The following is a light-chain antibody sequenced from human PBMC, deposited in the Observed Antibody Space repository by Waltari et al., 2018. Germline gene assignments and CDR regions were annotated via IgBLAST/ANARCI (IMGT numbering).Light chain of an antibody. CDR3: QQTNSFPWT. J-gene: IGKJ1*01. CDR2: GAS. Sequence: DIQMTQSPSSVSASVGDTVTLTGRTGQSISNWVAWYQQKPGKAPNLLSYGASSLQSVVPPRFSGSGSGTDFTLTISGLQPEDFAKYFCQQTNSFPWTFGQGTKVEVK. V-gene: IGKV1-12*01. CDR1: QSISNW.